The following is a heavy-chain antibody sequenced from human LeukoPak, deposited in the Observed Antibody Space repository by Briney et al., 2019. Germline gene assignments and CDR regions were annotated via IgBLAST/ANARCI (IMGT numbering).Heavy chain of an antibody. Sequence: SETLSLTCAVYGGSFSGYYWSWIRQPPGKGLEWIGEINHSGSTNYNPSLKSRVTISVDTSKNQFSLKLSSVTAADTAVYYCARGSGSYWGQGTLVTVSS. J-gene: IGHJ4*02. D-gene: IGHD6-19*01. CDR1: GGSFSGYY. CDR3: ARGSGSY. CDR2: INHSGST. V-gene: IGHV4-34*01.